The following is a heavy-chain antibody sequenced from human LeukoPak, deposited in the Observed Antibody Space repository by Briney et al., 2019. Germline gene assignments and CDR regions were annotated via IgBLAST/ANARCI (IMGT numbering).Heavy chain of an antibody. V-gene: IGHV3-30-3*01. J-gene: IGHJ4*02. Sequence: GGSLRLSCAASGFTFSSYAMSWVRQAPGKGLEWVAVISYDGSNKYYADSVKGRFTISRDNSKNTLYLQMNSLRAEDTAVYYCASSIVAFDDWGQGTLVTVSS. CDR3: ASSIVAFDD. D-gene: IGHD5-12*01. CDR2: ISYDGSNK. CDR1: GFTFSSYA.